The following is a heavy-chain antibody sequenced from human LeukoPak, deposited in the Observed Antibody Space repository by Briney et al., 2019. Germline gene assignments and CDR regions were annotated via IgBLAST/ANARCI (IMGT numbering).Heavy chain of an antibody. CDR3: ARVLEYSSSSDFGRTHYFDY. CDR1: GGSISSGSYY. J-gene: IGHJ4*02. CDR2: IYTSGST. Sequence: PSETLSLTCTVSGGSISSGSYYWSWIRQPAGKGLEWIVRIYTSGSTNYNPSLKSRVTISVDTSKNQFSLKLSSVTAADTAVYYCARVLEYSSSSDFGRTHYFDYWGQGTLVTVSS. D-gene: IGHD6-6*01. V-gene: IGHV4-61*02.